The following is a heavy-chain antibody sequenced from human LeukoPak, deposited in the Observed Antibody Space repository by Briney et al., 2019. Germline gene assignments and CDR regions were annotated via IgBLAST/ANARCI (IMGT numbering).Heavy chain of an antibody. CDR3: TTYISGHY. D-gene: IGHD1-20*01. CDR2: IRTKLRKYAT. V-gene: IGHV3-73*01. Sequence: GGSLRLSCATSGFIFSGSDIHCVRQASGRGLEWVGRIRTKLRKYATAYSASVKGRFTISRDESGDTAYLQMNSLKTEDTAVYYCTTYISGHYWGEGTLVTVSS. J-gene: IGHJ4*02. CDR1: GFIFSGSD.